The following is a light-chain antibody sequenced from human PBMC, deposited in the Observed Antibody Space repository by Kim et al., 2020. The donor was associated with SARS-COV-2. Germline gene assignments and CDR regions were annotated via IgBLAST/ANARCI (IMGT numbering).Light chain of an antibody. CDR2: DTS. Sequence: QAVVTQEPSLTVSPGGTVTLTCGSSTGAVTSGHYPYWFQQKPGQAPRTLIYDTSNKHSWTPARFSGSLLGGKAALTLSGAQPEDEAEYYCLLSYSAARVVLGGGTKLTVL. J-gene: IGLJ3*02. CDR3: LLSYSAARVV. V-gene: IGLV7-46*01. CDR1: TGAVTSGHY.